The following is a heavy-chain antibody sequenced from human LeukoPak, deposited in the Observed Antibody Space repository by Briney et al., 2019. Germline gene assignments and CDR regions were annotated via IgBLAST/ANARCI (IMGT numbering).Heavy chain of an antibody. J-gene: IGHJ4*02. V-gene: IGHV1-3*01. Sequence: ASVKVSCKASGYTFTSCAMHWVRQAPGQRLEWMGWINAGNGNTKYSQKFQGRVTITRDTSASTAYIELSSLRSEDTAVYYCARDRSGSGWPQDYWGQGTLVTVSS. CDR1: GYTFTSCA. CDR3: ARDRSGSGWPQDY. D-gene: IGHD6-19*01. CDR2: INAGNGNT.